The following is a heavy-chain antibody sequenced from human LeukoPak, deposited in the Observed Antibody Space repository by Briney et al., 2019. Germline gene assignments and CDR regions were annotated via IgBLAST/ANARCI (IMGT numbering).Heavy chain of an antibody. CDR2: ISGSSTTI. D-gene: IGHD6-13*01. CDR3: ARRFTSSRNYYYMDV. V-gene: IGHV3-48*01. Sequence: GGSLRLSCAASRFTFSTYSMNWVRQAPGKGLEWVSYISGSSTTIYYADSVKGRFTISRDNAKNSLYLQMNSLRAEDTAVYYCARRFTSSRNYYYMDVWGKGTTVTVSS. J-gene: IGHJ6*03. CDR1: RFTFSTYS.